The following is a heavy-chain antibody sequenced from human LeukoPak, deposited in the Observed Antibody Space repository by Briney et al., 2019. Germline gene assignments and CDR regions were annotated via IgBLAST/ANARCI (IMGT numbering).Heavy chain of an antibody. D-gene: IGHD6-13*01. CDR3: ASLGAAGTDY. J-gene: IGHJ4*02. V-gene: IGHV3-53*01. Sequence: GGSLRLSCAVSGFSVSSNYMSWVRQAPGKGLEWVSVIYGGGNTYYADSVKGRFTISRDNSKNTLYLQMNSLRAEDTAVYYCASLGAAGTDYWGQGTLVAVSS. CDR1: GFSVSSNY. CDR2: IYGGGNT.